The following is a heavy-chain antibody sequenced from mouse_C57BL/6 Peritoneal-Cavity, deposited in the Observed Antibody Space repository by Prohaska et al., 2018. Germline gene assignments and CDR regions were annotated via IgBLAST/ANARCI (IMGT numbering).Heavy chain of an antibody. CDR3: ARRDYGSSPAWFAY. J-gene: IGHJ3*01. D-gene: IGHD1-1*01. CDR1: GYTFTSYW. Sequence: GAELVKPGASVKLSCKASGYTFTSYWMHWVKQRPGHGLEWIGMIHPNSGSTNYNEKFKSKATLTVDKSSSTAYMQLSSLTSEDSAVYYCARRDYGSSPAWFAYWGQGTLVTVSA. CDR2: IHPNSGST. V-gene: IGHV1-64*01.